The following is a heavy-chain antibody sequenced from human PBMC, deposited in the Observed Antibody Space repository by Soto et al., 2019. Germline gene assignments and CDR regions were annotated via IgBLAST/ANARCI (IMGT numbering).Heavy chain of an antibody. V-gene: IGHV3-74*01. J-gene: IGHJ4*02. CDR1: EFTFSNYW. D-gene: IGHD6-19*01. CDR2: IKGDGSIT. CDR3: GSAWYMYYDY. Sequence: GGSLRLSCAASEFTFSNYWMHWVRQAPGKGLVRVSRIKGDGSITNYADSVRGRFTISRDNAKNTLFLQMDSVTAVYYCAKNIGSAWYMYYDYWGQGTLVTVSS.